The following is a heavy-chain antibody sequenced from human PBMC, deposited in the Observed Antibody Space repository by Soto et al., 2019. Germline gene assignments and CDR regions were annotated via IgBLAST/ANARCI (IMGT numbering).Heavy chain of an antibody. CDR3: AGDRTLSHSWYSYYGMPV. J-gene: IGHJ6*02. D-gene: IGHD2-21*01. CDR2: IDHSGSS. Sequence: QVQLQESGPGLVKPSGTLSLTCAVSGYSISSTTWWSWVRQPPGKGLEWIGKIDHSGSSKYNPSLQSRVTMSVYMSRTQLSLKLSSVTAAAAATYLCAGDRTLSHSWYSYYGMPVWGQGTRVTVSS. CDR1: GYSISSTTW. V-gene: IGHV4-4*02.